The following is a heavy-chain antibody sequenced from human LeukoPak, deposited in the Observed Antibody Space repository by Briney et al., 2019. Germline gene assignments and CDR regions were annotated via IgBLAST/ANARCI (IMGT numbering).Heavy chain of an antibody. D-gene: IGHD2-2*01. J-gene: IGHJ4*02. Sequence: GASVKVSCKASGYTFTSYGISWVRQAPGQGLEWMGWISAYNGNTNYAQKLQGRVTMTTDTSTSTAYMELRSLRSDDTAVYYCARSYCSSTSCYFFFDYWGQGTLVTVSS. CDR3: ARSYCSSTSCYFFFDY. CDR2: ISAYNGNT. CDR1: GYTFTSYG. V-gene: IGHV1-18*01.